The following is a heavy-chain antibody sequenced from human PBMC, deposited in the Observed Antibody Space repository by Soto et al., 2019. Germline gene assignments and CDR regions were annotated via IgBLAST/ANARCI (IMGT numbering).Heavy chain of an antibody. CDR3: ARGRMATAANWFDP. D-gene: IGHD5-18*01. J-gene: IGHJ5*02. Sequence: SETLSLTCTVSGGSISSYYWSWIRQPPGKGLEWIGYIYYSGSTNYNPSLKSRVTISVDTSKNQFSLKLSSVTAADAAVYYCARGRMATAANWFDPWGQGTLVTVSS. CDR2: IYYSGST. CDR1: GGSISSYY. V-gene: IGHV4-59*01.